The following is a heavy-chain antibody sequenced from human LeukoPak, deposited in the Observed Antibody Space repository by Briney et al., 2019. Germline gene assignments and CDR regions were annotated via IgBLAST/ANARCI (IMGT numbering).Heavy chain of an antibody. J-gene: IGHJ6*02. V-gene: IGHV2-5*01. D-gene: IGHD3-3*01. CDR2: IYWNDDK. Sequence: SGPTLVKPTQTLTLTCTFSGFSLSTSGGAVGWIRQPPGQALAWLALIYWNDDKSYIPSLKSRLTITKDTSKNQVVLTMTNMDPVDTATYYCAHTDFWSGGYGMDVWGQGTTVTVSS. CDR1: GFSLSTSGGA. CDR3: AHTDFWSGGYGMDV.